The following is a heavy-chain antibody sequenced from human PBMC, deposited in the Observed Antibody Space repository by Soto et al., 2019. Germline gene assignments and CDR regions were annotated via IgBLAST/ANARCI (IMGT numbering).Heavy chain of an antibody. D-gene: IGHD3-22*01. CDR1: GYTFTNYG. J-gene: IGHJ4*02. V-gene: IGHV1-18*04. CDR2: ISSYNGHT. Sequence: ASVKVSCKASGYTFTNYGVTWVRQAPGQGLEWMGWISSYNGHTRYARNFQGRVTMTIDTSTNTAYAELRSLRSDDTAVYYCAGGYYHYFDYWGQGTLVTVSS. CDR3: AGGYYHYFDY.